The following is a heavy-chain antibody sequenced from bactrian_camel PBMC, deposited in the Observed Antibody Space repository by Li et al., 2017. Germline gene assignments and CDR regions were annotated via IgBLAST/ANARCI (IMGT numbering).Heavy chain of an antibody. Sequence: QLVESGGGSVQAGGSLRLSCAASGATDGVTCTGWFRQAPGKEREGIAATGRYGAASYADSVKGRFTISKDSAKNTAYLQMTQLKPEDTGRYYCAADPSPGCLLPGRVPLGAGTQVTVS. D-gene: IGHD2*01. CDR1: GATDGVTC. J-gene: IGHJ4*01. CDR2: TGRYGAA. V-gene: IGHV3-3*01.